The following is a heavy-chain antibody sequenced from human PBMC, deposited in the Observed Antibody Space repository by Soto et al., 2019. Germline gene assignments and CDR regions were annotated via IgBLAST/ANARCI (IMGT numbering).Heavy chain of an antibody. D-gene: IGHD2-2*01. CDR3: ARLGCSSTSCSDY. CDR2: ISSSGSTI. Sequence: ESGGGLVQPGGSLRLSCAASGFTFSSYEMNWVRQAPGKGLEWVSYISSSGSTIYYADSVKGRFTISRDNAKNSLYLQMNSLRAEDTAVYYCARLGCSSTSCSDYWGQGTLVTVSS. CDR1: GFTFSSYE. V-gene: IGHV3-48*03. J-gene: IGHJ4*02.